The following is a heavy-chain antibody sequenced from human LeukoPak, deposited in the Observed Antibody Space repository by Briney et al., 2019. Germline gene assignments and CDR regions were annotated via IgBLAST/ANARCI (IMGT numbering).Heavy chain of an antibody. J-gene: IGHJ4*02. D-gene: IGHD6-19*01. V-gene: IGHV3-43*02. CDR3: ARESETSGWYDY. CDR1: GFIFDNYA. Sequence: GGSLRLSCAAPGFIFDNYAIHWVRQAPGKGLEWVSLISGDGGSTFYADSVRGRFTISRDSTRKSLSLQMSSLRSEDTALYYCARESETSGWYDYWGQGTLVTVSS. CDR2: ISGDGGST.